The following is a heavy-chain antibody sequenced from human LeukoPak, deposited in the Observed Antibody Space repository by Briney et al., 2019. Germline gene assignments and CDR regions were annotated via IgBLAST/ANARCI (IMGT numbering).Heavy chain of an antibody. CDR2: INPTGGST. V-gene: IGHV1-46*01. J-gene: IGHJ4*02. Sequence: ASVKVSCKASGYTFPSYFMHWVRQAPGQGLEWMGIINPTGGSTTYAQKFQGRVTMTRDTSTSTVYMELSSLRSEDTAVYYCASDYRSSGLDYWGQGTLVTVSS. D-gene: IGHD6-19*01. CDR3: ASDYRSSGLDY. CDR1: GYTFPSYF.